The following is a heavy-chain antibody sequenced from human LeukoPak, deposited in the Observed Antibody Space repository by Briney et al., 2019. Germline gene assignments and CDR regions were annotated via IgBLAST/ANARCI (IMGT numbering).Heavy chain of an antibody. D-gene: IGHD2-21*01. CDR3: AKGGIPDDP. CDR1: GFSFSSYG. V-gene: IGHV3-30*18. J-gene: IGHJ5*02. Sequence: GRSLRLSCAASGFSFSSYGMHWVRQAPGKGLEWVAVISYDGSNKYHADSVKARFTISRENPKNPLYFQMNSLIVEDTAVYYCAKGGIPDDPWGQGTLVTVSS. CDR2: ISYDGSNK.